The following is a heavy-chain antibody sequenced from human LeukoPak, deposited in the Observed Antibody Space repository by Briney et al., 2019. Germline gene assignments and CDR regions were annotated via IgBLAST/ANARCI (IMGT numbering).Heavy chain of an antibody. CDR2: ISYDGSNK. CDR3: AKDYGSGSYFHDAFDI. V-gene: IGHV3-30*18. CDR1: GFTFNSYG. D-gene: IGHD3-10*01. J-gene: IGHJ3*02. Sequence: GRSLRLSCAASGFTFNSYGMHWVRQAPGKGLEWVAVISYDGSNKHYADSVKGRFSIPRDNSKNTLYLQMNSLRAEDTAVYYCAKDYGSGSYFHDAFDIWGQGTMVTVSS.